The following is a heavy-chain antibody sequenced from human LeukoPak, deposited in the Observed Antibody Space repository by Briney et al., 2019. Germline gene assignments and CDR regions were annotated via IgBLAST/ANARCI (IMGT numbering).Heavy chain of an antibody. Sequence: ASVKVSCKASGYTFTGFYIHWVRQAPGQGLEWMGRINPNSGDTSYAQKFQGRVTMTRDTSISTAFMELSRLRSDDTAIYYCAREPPGVWGQGTTVTVSS. J-gene: IGHJ6*02. CDR3: AREPPGV. CDR2: INPNSGDT. V-gene: IGHV1-2*02. CDR1: GYTFTGFY.